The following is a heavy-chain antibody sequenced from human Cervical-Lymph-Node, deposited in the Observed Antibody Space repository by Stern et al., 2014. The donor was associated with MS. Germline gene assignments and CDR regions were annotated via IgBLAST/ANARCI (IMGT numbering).Heavy chain of an antibody. J-gene: IGHJ4*02. D-gene: IGHD6-13*01. CDR3: ARDGMTAATYYFDF. Sequence: QDQLVQSGAEVKKPGASVKVSCKASGYSFTSYYMHWVRQAPGQGLEWMGIINPSGGRTNYEQKFQDRVTMTRDTSTSTVYMEMSSLRSEDTALYYCARDGMTAATYYFDFWGQGTVVTVSS. CDR2: INPSGGRT. CDR1: GYSFTSYY. V-gene: IGHV1-46*01.